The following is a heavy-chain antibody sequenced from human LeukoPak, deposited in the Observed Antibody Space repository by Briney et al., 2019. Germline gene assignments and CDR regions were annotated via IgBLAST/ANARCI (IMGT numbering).Heavy chain of an antibody. D-gene: IGHD6-13*01. V-gene: IGHV3-7*01. J-gene: IGHJ4*01. CDR1: GFTFTDYW. CDR2: IRQDGGEK. CDR3: ARDGTAPGLYFDL. Sequence: GGSLRLSCAVSGFTFTDYWMNWVRQAPGKGLEWVASIRQDGGEKSYVDSVKGRFTISRDNPKNSLYLQMSSLWAEDTAVYYCARDGTAPGLYFDLWGRGTLVTVSS.